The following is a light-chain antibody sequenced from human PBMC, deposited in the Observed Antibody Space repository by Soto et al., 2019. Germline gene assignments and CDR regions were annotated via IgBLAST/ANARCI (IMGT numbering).Light chain of an antibody. J-gene: IGKJ1*01. CDR3: QQYDISSGT. V-gene: IGKV1-5*01. Sequence: DIQMTQSPSPLSSSVGDRVTITCRASQSIGVWLAWYQQKPGRAPKLLIYDASTLQRGVPSRFSGSGSGTEFTLNISSLQPEDFATYYCQQYDISSGTFGQGTKVEIK. CDR1: QSIGVW. CDR2: DAS.